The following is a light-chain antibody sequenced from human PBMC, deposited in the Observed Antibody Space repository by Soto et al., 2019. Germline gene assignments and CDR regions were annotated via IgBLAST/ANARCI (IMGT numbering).Light chain of an antibody. J-gene: IGKJ3*01. CDR3: QQYGGSPFT. Sequence: EFVLTQSPGTLSLSPGERATLCCRASQTVRNNYLAWYQQKPGQAPRLLIYGASTRATGIPDRFSGTGSGTDFALTISRLETDDSAVYYCQQYGGSPFTFGPGTKVDIK. CDR1: QTVRNNY. V-gene: IGKV3-20*01. CDR2: GAS.